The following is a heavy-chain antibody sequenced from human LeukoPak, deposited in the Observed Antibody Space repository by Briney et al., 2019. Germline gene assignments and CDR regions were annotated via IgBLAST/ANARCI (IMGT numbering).Heavy chain of an antibody. D-gene: IGHD3-22*01. V-gene: IGHV3-74*01. CDR2: INSDGSST. CDR3: ARDLELAYYDSSGYDY. J-gene: IGHJ4*02. Sequence: GGSLRLSCAASGFTFSAYWMHWVRQGPGKGLVWVSRINSDGSSTSYADSVKGRFTISRDNAKNTLYLQMNSLRAEDTAVYYCARDLELAYYDSSGYDYWGQGTLVTVSS. CDR1: GFTFSAYW.